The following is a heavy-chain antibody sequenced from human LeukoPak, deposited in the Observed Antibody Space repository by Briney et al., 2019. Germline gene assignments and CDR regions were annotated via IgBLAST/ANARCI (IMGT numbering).Heavy chain of an antibody. D-gene: IGHD6-6*01. CDR2: IYTSGST. V-gene: IGHV4-31*03. Sequence: SQTLSLTCTVSGGSISSGGYYWSWIRQHPGKGLEWIGYIYTSGSTNYNPSLKSRVTISVDTSKNQFSLKLSSVTAADTAVYYCARLYSSSSGWFDPWGQGTLVTVSS. CDR1: GGSISSGGYY. CDR3: ARLYSSSSGWFDP. J-gene: IGHJ5*02.